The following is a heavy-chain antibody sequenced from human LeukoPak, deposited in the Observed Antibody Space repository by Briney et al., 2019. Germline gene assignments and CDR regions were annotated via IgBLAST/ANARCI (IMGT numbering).Heavy chain of an antibody. V-gene: IGHV3-74*01. CDR1: GFTFTSYW. CDR3: ARDNDAFDI. J-gene: IGHJ3*02. CDR2: ISSDGSST. Sequence: GGSLRLSCTASGFTFTSYWMHWVRQAPGKGLVWVSRISSDGSSTSYADSVKGRFTISRDTAKNTLYMQLNRLRAEDTPVYYCARDNDAFDIWGQGTMVSVSS.